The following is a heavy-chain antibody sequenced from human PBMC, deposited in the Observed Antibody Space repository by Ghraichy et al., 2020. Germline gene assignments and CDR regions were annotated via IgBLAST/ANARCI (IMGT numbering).Heavy chain of an antibody. V-gene: IGHV4-39*01. CDR2: IYYSGST. Sequence: SETLSLTCTVADGSVLSSSYCCGMLRQPPGKRLEWIGSIYYSGSTYYNPSLKSRVTISVDTSKNQFSLKLSSVTAADTAVYYCARLKRWLQSDDYWGQGTLVTVSS. D-gene: IGHD5-24*01. CDR1: DGSVLSSSYC. CDR3: ARLKRWLQSDDY. J-gene: IGHJ4*02.